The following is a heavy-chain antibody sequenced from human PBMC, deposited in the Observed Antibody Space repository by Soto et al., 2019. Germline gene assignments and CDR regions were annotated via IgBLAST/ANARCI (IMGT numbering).Heavy chain of an antibody. D-gene: IGHD1-1*01. J-gene: IGHJ3*02. V-gene: IGHV3-13*01. CDR1: GFTFSSYD. CDR2: IGTAGDT. CDR3: ARDGTLERRRGAFDI. Sequence: PGGSLRLSCAASGFTFSSYDMHWVRQATGKGLEWVSAIGTAGDTYYPGSVKGRFTISRENAKNSLYLQMNSLRAGDTAVYYCARDGTLERRRGAFDIWGQGTMVTVSS.